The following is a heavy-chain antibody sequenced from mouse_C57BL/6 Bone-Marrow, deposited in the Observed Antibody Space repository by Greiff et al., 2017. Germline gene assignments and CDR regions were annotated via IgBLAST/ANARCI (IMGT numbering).Heavy chain of an antibody. V-gene: IGHV1-59*01. Sequence: QVQLQQSGAELVRPGTSVKLSCKASGYTFTSYWMHWVKQRPGQGLEWIGVIDPSDSYTNYNQKFKGKATLTVDTSSSTAYMQLSSLTSEDSAVYYCASPFITTVVAKRYFDVWGTGTTVTVSS. CDR3: ASPFITTVVAKRYFDV. CDR2: IDPSDSYT. D-gene: IGHD1-1*01. CDR1: GYTFTSYW. J-gene: IGHJ1*03.